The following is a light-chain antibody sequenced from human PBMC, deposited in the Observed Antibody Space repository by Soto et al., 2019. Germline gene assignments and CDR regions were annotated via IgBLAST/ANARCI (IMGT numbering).Light chain of an antibody. J-gene: IGKJ2*01. V-gene: IGKV3-20*01. CDR2: GAS. CDR1: QSVSSTY. Sequence: ETVLTQSPGTLSLSPGERATLSCRASQSVSSTYLAWYQQKPGQAPRLLIYGASSRATGIPDRFSGSASGTDFTLTINRLEPEDFALYYCQQYGDSRTFGQGTKLDIK. CDR3: QQYGDSRT.